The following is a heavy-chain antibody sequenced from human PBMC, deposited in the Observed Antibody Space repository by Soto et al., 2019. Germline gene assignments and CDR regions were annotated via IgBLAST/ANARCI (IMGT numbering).Heavy chain of an antibody. CDR3: ARVNGGWEFDY. Sequence: LSLTCTVSGGSISSYYWSWIRQPPGKGLEWIGYIYYSGSTNYNPSLKSRVTISVDTSKNQFSLKLSSVTAADTAVYYCARVNGGWEFDYWGQGTLVTVSS. J-gene: IGHJ4*02. CDR1: GGSISSYY. CDR2: IYYSGST. V-gene: IGHV4-59*01. D-gene: IGHD1-26*01.